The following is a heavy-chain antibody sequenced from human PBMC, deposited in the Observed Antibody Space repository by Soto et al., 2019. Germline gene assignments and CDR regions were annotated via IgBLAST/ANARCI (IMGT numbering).Heavy chain of an antibody. D-gene: IGHD3-16*01. CDR1: GFTFSSHG. V-gene: IGHV3-33*01. Sequence: QVQLVESGGGVLQPGRSLRLSCAASGFTFSSHGMHWVRHTPGRGLEWVAVIWYDGSEKYYADSVRGRFTIYRDNSKNTVYLQMNSLRAEDTAVYYCARWGDDKRLDYWGQGILVTVSS. CDR3: ARWGDDKRLDY. J-gene: IGHJ4*02. CDR2: IWYDGSEK.